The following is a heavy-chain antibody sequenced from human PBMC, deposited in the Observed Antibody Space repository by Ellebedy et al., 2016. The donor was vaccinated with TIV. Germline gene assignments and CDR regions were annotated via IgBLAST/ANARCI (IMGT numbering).Heavy chain of an antibody. CDR3: AKETYGDSRYYYYYYGMDV. CDR1: GFTFSSYA. V-gene: IGHV3-23*01. Sequence: PGGSLRLSCAASGFTFSSYAMSWVRQAPGKGLEWVSAISGSGGSTYYADSVKGRFTISRDNSKNTLYLQMNSLRAEDTAVYYCAKETYGDSRYYYYYYGMDVWGQGTTVTVSS. D-gene: IGHD4-17*01. J-gene: IGHJ6*02. CDR2: ISGSGGST.